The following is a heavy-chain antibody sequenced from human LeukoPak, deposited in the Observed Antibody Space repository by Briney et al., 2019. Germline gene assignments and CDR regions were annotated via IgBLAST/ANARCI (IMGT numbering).Heavy chain of an antibody. Sequence: SETLSLTCTVSGGTISSYYWSWIRQPPGKGLEWIGYIYYSGSPNYNPSLKSRVTISVDTSKKQSSLKLSSATAADTAVYYCARGTVTTSMKAFDIWGQGTMVTVSS. V-gene: IGHV4-59*08. J-gene: IGHJ3*02. D-gene: IGHD4-17*01. CDR3: ARGTVTTSMKAFDI. CDR1: GGTISSYY. CDR2: IYYSGSP.